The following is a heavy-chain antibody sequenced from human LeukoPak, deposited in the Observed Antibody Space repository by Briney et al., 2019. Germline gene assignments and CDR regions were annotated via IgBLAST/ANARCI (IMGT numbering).Heavy chain of an antibody. CDR1: GFTFSSYG. CDR2: ISYDGSNR. V-gene: IGHV3-30*18. J-gene: IGHJ4*02. CDR3: AKDDSYGLDY. D-gene: IGHD5-18*01. Sequence: GGSLRLSCAASGFTFSSYGMHWVRQAPGKGLEWVAVISYDGSNRYYADSVKGRFTISRDNSKNTLYLQMNSLRAEDTAVYYCAKDDSYGLDYWGQGTLVTVSS.